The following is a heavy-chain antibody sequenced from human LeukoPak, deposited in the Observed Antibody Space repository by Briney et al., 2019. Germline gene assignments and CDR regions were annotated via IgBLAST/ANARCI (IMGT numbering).Heavy chain of an antibody. CDR1: GGSFSGYY. CDR2: INHSGST. Sequence: SDTLSLTCAVYGGSFSGYYWSWIRQPPGKGLEWIGEINHSGSTNYNPSLKSRVTISVDTSKNQFSLKLSSVTAADTAVYYCARGGIVVVPAAYSKFAYWGQGTLVTVSS. J-gene: IGHJ4*02. V-gene: IGHV4-34*01. D-gene: IGHD2-2*01. CDR3: ARGGIVVVPAAYSKFAY.